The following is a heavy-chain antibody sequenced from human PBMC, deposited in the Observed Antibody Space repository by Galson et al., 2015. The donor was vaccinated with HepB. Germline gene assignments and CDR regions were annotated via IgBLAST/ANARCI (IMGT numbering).Heavy chain of an antibody. Sequence: SLRLSCAASGFTFSSYGMHWVRQAPGKGLEWVSVISYDGSNKYYADSVKGRFTISRDNSKNTLYLQMDSLRVEDTAVYYCAGIAAAGGWGQGTLVIVSS. CDR1: GFTFSSYG. D-gene: IGHD6-13*01. CDR2: ISYDGSNK. J-gene: IGHJ4*02. CDR3: AGIAAAGG. V-gene: IGHV3-30*03.